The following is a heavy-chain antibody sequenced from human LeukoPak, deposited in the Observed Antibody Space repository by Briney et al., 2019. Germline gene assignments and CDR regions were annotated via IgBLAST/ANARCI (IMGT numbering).Heavy chain of an antibody. CDR1: GYTFTSYG. J-gene: IGHJ4*02. CDR2: INPSGGST. Sequence: VASVKVSCKASGYTFTSYGISWVRQAPGQGLEWMGIINPSGGSTSYAQKFQGRVTMTRDTSTSTVYMELSSLRSEDTAVYYCARAVAGIGGTYYFDYWGQGTLVTVSS. CDR3: ARAVAGIGGTYYFDY. D-gene: IGHD6-19*01. V-gene: IGHV1-46*01.